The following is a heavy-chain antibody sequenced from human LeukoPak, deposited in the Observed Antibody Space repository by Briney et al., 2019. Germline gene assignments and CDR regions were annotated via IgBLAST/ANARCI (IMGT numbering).Heavy chain of an antibody. CDR2: IYYSKNT. CDR3: ASPRGFSYGYFDY. CDR1: GGSISSSSAY. V-gene: IGHV4-39*01. Sequence: PSETLSLTCTVSGGSISSSSAYWGWIRQPPGKGLEWIGSIYYSKNTYYNPSLKSRVTISAYTSKNQFSLTLGSVSATDTAVYYCASPRGFSYGYFDYWGQGTLVTVSS. D-gene: IGHD5-18*01. J-gene: IGHJ4*02.